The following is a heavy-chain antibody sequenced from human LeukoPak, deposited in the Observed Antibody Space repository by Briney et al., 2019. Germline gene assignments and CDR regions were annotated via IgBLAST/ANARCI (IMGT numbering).Heavy chain of an antibody. V-gene: IGHV3-7*01. CDR3: TRDALYGDPSYYYMDV. Sequence: GGTLRLSCAASGFTFNGFWMSWVRQAPGKGLEWVANIKQDGSDIYYLGSVRGRFTISRDNAMNSLYLQMNSLRAEDTAVYYCTRDALYGDPSYYYMDVWGKGTTVTVSS. CDR2: IKQDGSDI. CDR1: GFTFNGFW. D-gene: IGHD4-17*01. J-gene: IGHJ6*03.